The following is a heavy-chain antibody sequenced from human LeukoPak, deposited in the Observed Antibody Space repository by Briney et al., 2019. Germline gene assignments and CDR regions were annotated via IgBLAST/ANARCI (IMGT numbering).Heavy chain of an antibody. J-gene: IGHJ3*02. CDR2: IKQDGSEK. D-gene: IGHD5-18*01. CDR1: GFTFSSYW. V-gene: IGHV3-7*01. CDR3: ARVPQPTGYSYGDAFDI. Sequence: PGGSLRLSCAASGFTFSSYWMSWVRQAPGKGLEWVANIKQDGSEKCYVDSVKGRFTISRDNAKNSLYLQMNSLRDEDTAVHYCARVPQPTGYSYGDAFDIWGQGTMVTVSS.